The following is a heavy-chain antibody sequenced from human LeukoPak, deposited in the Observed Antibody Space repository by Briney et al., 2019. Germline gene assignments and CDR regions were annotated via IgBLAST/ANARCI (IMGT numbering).Heavy chain of an antibody. CDR2: INHSGST. D-gene: IGHD4-17*01. V-gene: IGHV4-34*01. Sequence: PSETLSLTCTVSGGSINSYYWSWIRQPPGKGLEWIGEINHSGSTNYNPSLKSRVTISVDTSKNQFSLKLSSVTAADTAVYYCARGTGTVTTHWFDPWGQGTLVTVSS. CDR3: ARGTGTVTTHWFDP. CDR1: GGSINSYY. J-gene: IGHJ5*02.